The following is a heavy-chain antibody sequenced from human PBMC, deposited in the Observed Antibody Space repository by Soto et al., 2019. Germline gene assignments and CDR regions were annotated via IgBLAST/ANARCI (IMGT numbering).Heavy chain of an antibody. V-gene: IGHV4-59*01. D-gene: IGHD3-3*01. Sequence: SETLSLTCTVSGGSISSYYWSWIRQPPGKGLEWIGYIYYSGSTNYNPSLKSRVTISVDTSKNQFSLKLSSVTAADTAVYYCARITIFGVVIPGLFGMDVWGQGTTVTVSS. CDR3: ARITIFGVVIPGLFGMDV. CDR1: GGSISSYY. J-gene: IGHJ6*02. CDR2: IYYSGST.